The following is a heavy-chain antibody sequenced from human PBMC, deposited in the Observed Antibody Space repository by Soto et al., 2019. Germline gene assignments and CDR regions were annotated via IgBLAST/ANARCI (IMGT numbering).Heavy chain of an antibody. CDR2: ISGSDGKT. CDR3: ARWSYLDY. J-gene: IGHJ4*02. CDR1: GFTFSSYG. D-gene: IGHD3-3*01. Sequence: LRLSCAASGFTFSSYGMHWVRQAPGKGLEWVSTISGSDGKTFYADSVKGRFSISRDTSQSTLYLQMNSLRADDTAMYYCARWSYLDYWGQGTRVTVSS. V-gene: IGHV3-23*01.